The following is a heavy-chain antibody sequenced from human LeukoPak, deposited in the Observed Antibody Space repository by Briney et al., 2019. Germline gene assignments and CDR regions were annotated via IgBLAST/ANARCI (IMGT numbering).Heavy chain of an antibody. CDR3: ARGRNVVVVAATLLGY. D-gene: IGHD2-15*01. Sequence: ASVKVSCKASGYTFTSYDINWVRQATGQGLEWMGWMNPNSGNIGYAQKFQGRVTMTRNTSISTAYMELSSLRSEDTAVYYCARGRNVVVVAATLLGYWGQGTLVTVSS. J-gene: IGHJ4*02. CDR1: GYTFTSYD. CDR2: MNPNSGNI. V-gene: IGHV1-8*01.